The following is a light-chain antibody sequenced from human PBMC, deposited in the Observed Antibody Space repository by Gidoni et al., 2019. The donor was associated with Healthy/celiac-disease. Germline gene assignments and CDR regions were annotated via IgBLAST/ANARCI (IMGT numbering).Light chain of an antibody. V-gene: IGLV1-44*01. Sequence: QSVLTQPPSASGTPGQRVTISCSGSSSTIGSNTVNWYHQLPGTAPKLLIYSNNQRPSGVPDRFSGSKSGTSASLAISGLQSEDEADYYCAAWDDSLNGRVFGGGTKLTVL. CDR2: SNN. CDR3: AAWDDSLNGRV. J-gene: IGLJ3*02. CDR1: SSTIGSNT.